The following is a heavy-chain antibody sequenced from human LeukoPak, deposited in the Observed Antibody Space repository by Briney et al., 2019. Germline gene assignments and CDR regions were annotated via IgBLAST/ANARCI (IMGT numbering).Heavy chain of an antibody. CDR1: GFTVSVNY. D-gene: IGHD4-23*01. CDR3: ASVRGPTTVGETAI. Sequence: GGSLRLSCAVSGFTVSVNYMSWVRQAPGKGLEWVSVIYSGGSTYYAGSVEGRFTISRDNSKNTLYLQMNSLRAEDTAVYYCASVRGPTTVGETAIWGQGTLVTVSS. V-gene: IGHV3-66*01. CDR2: IYSGGST. J-gene: IGHJ4*02.